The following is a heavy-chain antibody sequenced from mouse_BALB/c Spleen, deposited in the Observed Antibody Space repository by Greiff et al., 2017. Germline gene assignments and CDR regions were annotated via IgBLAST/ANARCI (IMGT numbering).Heavy chain of an antibody. CDR3: ARGATSWYFDV. V-gene: IGHV5-6-5*01. CDR2: ISSGGST. D-gene: IGHD1-2*01. CDR1: GFTFSSYA. Sequence: EVQLVESGGGLVKPGGSLKLSCAASGFTFSSYAMSWVRQTPEKRLEWVASISSGGSTYYPDSVKGRFTISRDNARNILYLQMSSLRSEDTAMYYCARGATSWYFDVWGAGTTVTVSS. J-gene: IGHJ1*01.